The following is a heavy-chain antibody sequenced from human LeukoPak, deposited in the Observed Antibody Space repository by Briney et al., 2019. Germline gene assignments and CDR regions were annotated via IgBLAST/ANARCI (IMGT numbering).Heavy chain of an antibody. D-gene: IGHD1-1*01. Sequence: SVKVSCKASVGNFSSYAISWVRQAPGQGLEWMGRIIPILGIANYAQKFQGRVTITADKSTSTAYMELSSLRSEDTAVYYCARDRATFANYYYYGMDVWGQGTTVTVSS. J-gene: IGHJ6*02. CDR3: ARDRATFANYYYYGMDV. CDR2: IIPILGIA. V-gene: IGHV1-69*04. CDR1: VGNFSSYA.